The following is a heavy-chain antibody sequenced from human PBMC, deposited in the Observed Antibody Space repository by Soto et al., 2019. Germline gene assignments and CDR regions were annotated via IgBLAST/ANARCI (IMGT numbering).Heavy chain of an antibody. Sequence: QVQLQESGPGLVKPSETLSLTCTVSGGSISSYYWSWIRQPPGKGLEWIGYIYYSGRTNYNPTLKRRGTISVDTSKNQVSLKLSSVTAADTAVDYCARGRTGDSSSWGGVAGTCMDYWGQGTLVTVSS. D-gene: IGHD6-13*01. CDR2: IYYSGRT. J-gene: IGHJ4*02. CDR3: ARGRTGDSSSWGGVAGTCMDY. V-gene: IGHV4-59*01. CDR1: GGSISSYY.